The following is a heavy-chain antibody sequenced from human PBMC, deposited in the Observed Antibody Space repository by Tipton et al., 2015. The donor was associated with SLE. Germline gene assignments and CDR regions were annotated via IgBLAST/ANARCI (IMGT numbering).Heavy chain of an antibody. Sequence: SLRLSCAASGFTFSDYYMSWIRQAPGKGLEWVSYISSSGSTIYYADSVKGRFTISRDNAKNSLYLQMNSLRAEGTAVYYCARDSHDYGDPSWFDPWGQGTLVTVSS. D-gene: IGHD4-17*01. CDR2: ISSSGSTI. CDR3: ARDSHDYGDPSWFDP. J-gene: IGHJ5*02. V-gene: IGHV3-11*04. CDR1: GFTFSDYY.